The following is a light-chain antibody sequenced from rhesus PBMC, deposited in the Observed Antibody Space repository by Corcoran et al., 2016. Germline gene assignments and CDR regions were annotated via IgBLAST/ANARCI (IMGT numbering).Light chain of an antibody. CDR3: QQYSGSPFT. CDR1: QSISSW. V-gene: IGKV1-22*01. J-gene: IGKJ3*01. CDR2: KAS. Sequence: DIQMTQSPSSLSASVGDTVTITCRASQSISSWLAWYQQKPGKAPKLLNYKASSLQSGVPSRFSGSGSGTDFTLTISSLQSEDFATYYCQQYSGSPFTFGPRPKLDI.